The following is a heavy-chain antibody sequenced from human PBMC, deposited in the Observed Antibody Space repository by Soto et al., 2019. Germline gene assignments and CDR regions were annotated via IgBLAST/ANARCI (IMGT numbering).Heavy chain of an antibody. Sequence: SETLSLSCIVSGDSVTSGSYYWTWLRQPPGKGLVWIGYISYTGRTKYNPSLQSRVTISVDTSKNDFSLNLSSVTAADTAVYFCAREWGLLPYYVMNVWGQGTAVTVSS. CDR3: AREWGLLPYYVMNV. CDR2: ISYTGRT. V-gene: IGHV4-61*03. D-gene: IGHD7-27*01. CDR1: GDSVTSGSYY. J-gene: IGHJ6*02.